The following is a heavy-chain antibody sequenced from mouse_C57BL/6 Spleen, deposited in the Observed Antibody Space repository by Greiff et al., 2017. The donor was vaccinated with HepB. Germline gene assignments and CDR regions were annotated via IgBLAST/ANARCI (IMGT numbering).Heavy chain of an antibody. CDR2: ISYDGSN. J-gene: IGHJ4*01. CDR1: GYSITSGYY. Sequence: EVQLQESGPGLVKPSQSLSLTCSVTGYSITSGYYWNWIRQFPGNKLEWMGYISYDGSNNYNPSLKNRISITRDTSKNQFFLKLHSVTTEDTATYYCARGSSLYYAMDYWGQGTSVTVSS. V-gene: IGHV3-6*01. D-gene: IGHD1-1*01. CDR3: ARGSSLYYAMDY.